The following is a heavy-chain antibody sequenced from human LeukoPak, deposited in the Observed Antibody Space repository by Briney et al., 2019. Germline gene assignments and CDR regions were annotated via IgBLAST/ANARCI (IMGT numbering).Heavy chain of an antibody. CDR3: ARVGVSYGYYYGMDV. V-gene: IGHV3-21*01. Sequence: GGSLRLSCAASGFTFSSDRMNWVREAPGKGLEWGSSISSSSSYIYYADSVKGRFTISRDNAKNSLYLQMNSLRAEDTAVYYCARVGVSYGYYYGMDVWGQGTTVTVSS. J-gene: IGHJ6*02. CDR2: ISSSSSYI. D-gene: IGHD5-18*01. CDR1: GFTFSSDR.